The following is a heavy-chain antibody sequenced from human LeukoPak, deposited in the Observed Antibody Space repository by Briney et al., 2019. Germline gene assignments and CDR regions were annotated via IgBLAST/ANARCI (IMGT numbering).Heavy chain of an antibody. J-gene: IGHJ4*02. CDR3: ASSGYYDSSGYN. D-gene: IGHD3-22*01. Sequence: SETLSLTCTVSGGSISSSSYYWGWIRQPPGKGLEWIGSIYYGGSTYYNPALKSRVTISVDTSKNQFSLKLSSVTAADTAVYYCASSGYYDSSGYNWGQGTLVTVSS. CDR1: GGSISSSSYY. V-gene: IGHV4-39*01. CDR2: IYYGGST.